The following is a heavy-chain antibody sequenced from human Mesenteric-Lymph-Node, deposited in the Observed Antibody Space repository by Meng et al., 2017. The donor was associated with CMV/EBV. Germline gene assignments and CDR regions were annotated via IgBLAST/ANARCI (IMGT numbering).Heavy chain of an antibody. CDR3: ARGRDGLSIGDLWGFDY. D-gene: IGHD3-10*01. J-gene: IGHJ4*02. V-gene: IGHV1-18*04. CDR2: ISTNTDYK. Sequence: TLTSNGLSWVGQDPGQGLEWMGWISTNTDYKNYAQQRKGRLTMTIDTAANTVYMELRGLRTDDTAIYYCARGRDGLSIGDLWGFDYWGQGTLVTVSS. CDR1: TLTSNG.